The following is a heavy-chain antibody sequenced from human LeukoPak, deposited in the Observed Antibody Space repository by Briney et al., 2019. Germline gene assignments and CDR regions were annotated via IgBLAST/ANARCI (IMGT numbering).Heavy chain of an antibody. CDR3: ARTPNIAVAGKAGGGDY. D-gene: IGHD6-19*01. CDR2: IYPGDSDT. V-gene: IGHV5-51*01. Sequence: GESLQISCKGSGYSFTSYWIGWVRQMPGKGLEWMGIIYPGDSDTRYSPSFQGQVTISADKSISTAYLQWSSLKASDTAMYYCARTPNIAVAGKAGGGDYWGQGTLVTVSS. J-gene: IGHJ4*02. CDR1: GYSFTSYW.